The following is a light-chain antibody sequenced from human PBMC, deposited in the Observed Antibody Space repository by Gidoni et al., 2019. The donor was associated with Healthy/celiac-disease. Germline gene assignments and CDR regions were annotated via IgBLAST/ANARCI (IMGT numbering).Light chain of an antibody. CDR3: MQALQTPLT. Sequence: DIVMTQSPLTLPVTPGESPSISCRSSQSLLHSNGYNYFDWYLQKPGQSPQLLIYLVSNRASGVPDRFSGSGSGTDFTLKISRVEAEDVGVYYCMQALQTPLTFGGGTKVEIK. CDR1: QSLLHSNGYNY. CDR2: LVS. V-gene: IGKV2-28*01. J-gene: IGKJ4*01.